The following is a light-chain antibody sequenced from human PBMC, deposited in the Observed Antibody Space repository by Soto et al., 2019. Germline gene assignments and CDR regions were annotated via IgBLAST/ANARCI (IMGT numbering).Light chain of an antibody. CDR3: SSYAASKEFYFV. V-gene: IGLV2-8*01. Sequence: QSALPQPPSASGSPGPSVTISCTGTSSDVGGNNYVSWYQQYPGRAPKHMIYEVTKRPSGVPDRFSGDKSGNTASLTVSGVQGEDEVDDYGSSYAASKEFYFVLGGGTKLTVL. CDR1: SSDVGGNNY. J-gene: IGLJ3*02. CDR2: EVT.